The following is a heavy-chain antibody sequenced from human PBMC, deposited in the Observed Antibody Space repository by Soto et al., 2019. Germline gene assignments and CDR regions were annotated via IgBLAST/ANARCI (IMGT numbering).Heavy chain of an antibody. CDR3: AKGFIRDCGGDCTVDT. CDR1: GFTFSSYT. V-gene: IGHV3-23*01. J-gene: IGHJ5*02. D-gene: IGHD2-21*02. Sequence: EVQLLESGGGLVQPGGSLRLSCAASGFTFSSYTMSWVRQAPGKGLEWVSGISATGGSTYYADSVKGRFTFSRDNSKNRLYLQMKRMRAEDTAVYYCAKGFIRDCGGDCTVDTWGQGTLVTVSS. CDR2: ISATGGST.